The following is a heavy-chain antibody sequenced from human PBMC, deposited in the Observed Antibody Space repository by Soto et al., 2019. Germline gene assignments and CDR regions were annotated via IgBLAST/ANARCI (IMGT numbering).Heavy chain of an antibody. Sequence: QVQLVESGGGVVQPGRSLRLSCAASGFTFSSYGMHWVRQAPGKGLEWVAVIWYDRSNKYYADSVKGRFTISRDNSKNTLYLQMNSLRAEDTAVYYCARDDMDIVVGATNGMDVWGQGTTVTVSS. V-gene: IGHV3-33*01. CDR2: IWYDRSNK. CDR3: ARDDMDIVVGATNGMDV. D-gene: IGHD1-26*01. J-gene: IGHJ6*02. CDR1: GFTFSSYG.